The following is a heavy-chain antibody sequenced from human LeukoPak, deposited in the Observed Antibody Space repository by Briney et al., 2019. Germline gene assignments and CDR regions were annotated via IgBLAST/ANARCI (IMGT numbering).Heavy chain of an antibody. D-gene: IGHD1-26*01. Sequence: GASVKVSCKASGYTFTSYGISWVRQAPGKGLEWMGGFDPEDGETIYAQKFQGRVTMTEDTSTDTAYMELSSLRSEDTAVYYCATDQLVGATTDYWGQGTLVTVSS. J-gene: IGHJ4*02. V-gene: IGHV1-24*01. CDR1: GYTFTSYG. CDR2: FDPEDGET. CDR3: ATDQLVGATTDY.